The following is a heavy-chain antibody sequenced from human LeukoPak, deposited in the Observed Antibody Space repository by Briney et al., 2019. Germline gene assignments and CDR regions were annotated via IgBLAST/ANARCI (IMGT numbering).Heavy chain of an antibody. CDR1: GFTFSSYG. CDR3: AKTRNLAAAGYFDS. D-gene: IGHD6-13*01. Sequence: RSGGSLRLSCAASGFTFSSYGMHWVRQAPGKGLEWVAFIPSDGSHKDYTDSVKDRFTISRDSSKYMLYLQMNSLRPDDTAVYYCAKTRNLAAAGYFDSWGQGTLVTVSS. V-gene: IGHV3-30*02. CDR2: IPSDGSHK. J-gene: IGHJ4*02.